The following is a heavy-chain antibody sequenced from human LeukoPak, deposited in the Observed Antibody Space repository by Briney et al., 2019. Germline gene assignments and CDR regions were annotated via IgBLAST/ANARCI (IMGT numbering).Heavy chain of an antibody. D-gene: IGHD6-25*01. V-gene: IGHV3-23*01. CDR3: AKDKGGYGFDY. CDR2: ISGSGGST. Sequence: GESLRFSCAASGFSFSSYAMSWVRQAPGKGLEWVSAISGSGGSTYYADSVKGRFTISRDNSKNTLYLQMNSLRAEDTAVYYCAKDKGGYGFDYWGQGTLVTVSS. CDR1: GFSFSSYA. J-gene: IGHJ4*02.